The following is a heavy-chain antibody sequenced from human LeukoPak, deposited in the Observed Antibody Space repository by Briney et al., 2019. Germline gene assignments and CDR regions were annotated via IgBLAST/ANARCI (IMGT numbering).Heavy chain of an antibody. D-gene: IGHD1-7*01. CDR3: AKDRSPSNWNYYFDS. CDR1: GFTFSSYG. J-gene: IGHJ4*02. V-gene: IGHV3-30*02. Sequence: GGSLRLSCAASGFTFSSYGMHWVRQAPGKGLEWVAFIPYDGSDKYYADSVKGRFTISRDNSKNTLYLQTNSLRVDDTAVYYCAKDRSPSNWNYYFDSWGQGTLVTVSS. CDR2: IPYDGSDK.